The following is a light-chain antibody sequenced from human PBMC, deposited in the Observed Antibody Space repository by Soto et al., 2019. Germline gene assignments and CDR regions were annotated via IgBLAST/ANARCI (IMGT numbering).Light chain of an antibody. CDR2: IDD. V-gene: IGLV1-44*01. Sequence: QSALTQPPSLSGTPGQRVTISCSGSTSNIAGNTVHWYQHLPETAPKLLIYIDDQRPSGVPDRFSGSKSGTSASLAISGLQSEDEADYYCAAWDDILNGWVFGGGTKVTVL. CDR1: TSNIAGNT. J-gene: IGLJ3*02. CDR3: AAWDDILNGWV.